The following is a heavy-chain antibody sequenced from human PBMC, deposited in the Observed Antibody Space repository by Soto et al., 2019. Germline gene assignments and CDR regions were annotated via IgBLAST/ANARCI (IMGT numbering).Heavy chain of an antibody. Sequence: SETLSLTCAVYGGSFRGYYWTWIRQPPGAGLEWIGEINHSGSTNYNPSLKSRVTISVDTSKNQFSLKLTSVTAADTAVYYCARDKITGLFDYWGQGTLVTVSS. V-gene: IGHV4-34*01. CDR2: INHSGST. J-gene: IGHJ4*02. D-gene: IGHD2-8*02. CDR3: ARDKITGLFDY. CDR1: GGSFRGYY.